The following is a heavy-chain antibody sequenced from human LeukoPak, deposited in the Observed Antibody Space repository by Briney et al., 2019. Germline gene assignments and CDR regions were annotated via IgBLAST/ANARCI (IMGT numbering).Heavy chain of an antibody. CDR2: INHSGST. CDR1: GGSFSGYY. CDR3: ARGSPKLLWFGELLRGYFQH. J-gene: IGHJ1*01. V-gene: IGHV4-34*01. Sequence: SETLSLTCAVYGGSFSGYYWSWIRQPPGKGLEWIGEINHSGSTNYNPSLKSRVTISVDTSKNQFSLKLSSVTAADTAVYYCARGSPKLLWFGELLRGYFQHWGQGTLVTVSS. D-gene: IGHD3-10*01.